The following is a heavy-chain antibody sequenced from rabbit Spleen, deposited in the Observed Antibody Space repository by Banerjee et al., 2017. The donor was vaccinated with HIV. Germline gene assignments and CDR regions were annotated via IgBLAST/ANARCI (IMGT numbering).Heavy chain of an antibody. V-gene: IGHV1S40*01. CDR3: ARDLDGVIGWNFGW. D-gene: IGHD1-1*01. J-gene: IGHJ4*01. CDR1: GFSFNGFSFNSGYD. CDR2: IYAGSSGST. Sequence: QSLEESGGGLVKPGASLTLTCKASGFSFNGFSFNSGYDMCWVRQAPGKGLEWIQCIYAGSSGSTYSATWAKGRFTISKTSSTTVTLQIASLTAADTATYFCARDLDGVIGWNFGWWGQGTLVTVS.